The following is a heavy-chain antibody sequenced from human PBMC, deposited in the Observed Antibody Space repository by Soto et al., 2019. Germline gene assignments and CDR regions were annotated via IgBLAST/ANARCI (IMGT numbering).Heavy chain of an antibody. J-gene: IGHJ6*02. D-gene: IGHD6-6*01. V-gene: IGHV4-61*01. CDR1: GVSVSRGSYY. CDR2: ISYSGST. Sequence: SETLSLTCSVSGVSVSRGSYYWNWIRQPPGKGLEWIGYISYSGSTNYNPSLRSRVTISLDRSKNQFSLRLNSVTAADTAMYYCASDPPCSSDCGLDVWGQGTTVTVSS. CDR3: ASDPPCSSDCGLDV.